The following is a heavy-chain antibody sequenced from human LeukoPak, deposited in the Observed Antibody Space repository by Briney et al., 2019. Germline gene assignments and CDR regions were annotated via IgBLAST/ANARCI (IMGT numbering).Heavy chain of an antibody. J-gene: IGHJ5*02. CDR3: ARTCCRITGWFDP. Sequence: SETLSLTCNVPGGSIGSSTYYWGWIRQLPGKGLEWIGSVYYSGSTYYNTSLKSRVTISVDTSKNQFSLKLSSVTAADTAVYYCARTCCRITGWFDPWGQGTLVTVSS. CDR2: VYYSGST. CDR1: GGSIGSSTYY. D-gene: IGHD2-8*02. V-gene: IGHV4-39*07.